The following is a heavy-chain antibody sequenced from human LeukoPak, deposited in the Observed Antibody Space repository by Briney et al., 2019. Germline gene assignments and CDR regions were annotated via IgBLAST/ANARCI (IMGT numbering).Heavy chain of an antibody. CDR3: ARRPSSGYLDTFDI. D-gene: IGHD3-22*01. CDR2: IYYSGST. J-gene: IGHJ3*02. V-gene: IGHV4-59*08. CDR1: GGSISSYY. Sequence: KPSETLSLTCTVSGGSISSYYWSWIRQPPGKGLEWIGYIYYSGSTTYNPSLKSRVTISVDTSKNQFSLKLSSVTAADTAVYYCARRPSSGYLDTFDIWGQVTMVTVSS.